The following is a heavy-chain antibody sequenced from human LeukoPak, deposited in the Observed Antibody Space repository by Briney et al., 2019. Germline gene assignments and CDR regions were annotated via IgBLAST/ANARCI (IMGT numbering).Heavy chain of an antibody. V-gene: IGHV3-30*03. CDR1: GFTFSTYG. Sequence: GGSLRLSCAASGFTFSTYGMTWVRQAPGKGLEWVAVISYDGSNKYYADSVKGRFTISRDNSKNTLYLQMNSLRAEDTAVYYCALPYEDGRDYYFDYWGQGTLVTVSS. J-gene: IGHJ4*02. D-gene: IGHD1-26*01. CDR2: ISYDGSNK. CDR3: ALPYEDGRDYYFDY.